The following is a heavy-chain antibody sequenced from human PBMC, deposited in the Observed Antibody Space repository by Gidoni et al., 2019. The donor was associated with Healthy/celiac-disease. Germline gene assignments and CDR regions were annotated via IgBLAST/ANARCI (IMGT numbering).Heavy chain of an antibody. V-gene: IGHV3-53*01. CDR2: IYSGGST. Sequence: EVQLVESGGGLIQPGGSLSVSCAASGFTVSSNYMSWVRQAPGKGLEWVSVIYSGGSTYYADSVKGRFTISRDNSKNTLYLQMNSLRAEDTAVYYCARGQYSSSWYDYWGQGTLVTVSS. J-gene: IGHJ4*02. D-gene: IGHD6-13*01. CDR3: ARGQYSSSWYDY. CDR1: GFTVSSNY.